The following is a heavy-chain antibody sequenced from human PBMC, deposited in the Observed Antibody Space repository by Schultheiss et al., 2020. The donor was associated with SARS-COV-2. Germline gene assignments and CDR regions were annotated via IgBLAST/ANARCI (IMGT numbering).Heavy chain of an antibody. D-gene: IGHD6-19*01. V-gene: IGHV4-30-4*01. J-gene: IGHJ4*02. CDR3: ARDQNPTTSGWYDY. CDR2: IHYSGTT. Sequence: SQTLSLTCSVSGGPISRGDSYWTWVRQSPGKGLEWIGYIHYSGTTYYNSSLKSRVTISVDKSKNQFSLKLSSVTAADTAVYYCARDQNPTTSGWYDYWGQGTLVTVSS. CDR1: GGPISRGDSY.